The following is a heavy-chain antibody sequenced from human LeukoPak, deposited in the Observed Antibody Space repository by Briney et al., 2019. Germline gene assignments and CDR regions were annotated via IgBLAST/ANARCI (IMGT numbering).Heavy chain of an antibody. V-gene: IGHV4-30-2*01. Sequence: SQTLSLTCTVSGGSISSGGYYWSWIRQPPGKGLEWIGYIYHSGSTYYNPSLKSRVTISVDRSKNQFSLKLSSVTAVDTAVYYCARDGPYYYDSSGYQDYYGMDVWGQGTTVTVSS. CDR2: IYHSGST. CDR1: GGSISSGGYY. CDR3: ARDGPYYYDSSGYQDYYGMDV. D-gene: IGHD3-22*01. J-gene: IGHJ6*02.